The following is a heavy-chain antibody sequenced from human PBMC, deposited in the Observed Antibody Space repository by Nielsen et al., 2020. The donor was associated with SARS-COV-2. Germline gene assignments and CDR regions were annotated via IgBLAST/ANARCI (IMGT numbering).Heavy chain of an antibody. CDR3: ARGSISMVRGVIQNYYYYYGMDV. V-gene: IGHV4-39*01. Sequence: WLRQPPGKGLEWIGSIYYSGSTYYNPSLKSRVTISVDTSKNQFSLKLSSVTAADTAVYYCARGSISMVRGVIQNYYYYYGMDVWGQGTTVTVSS. D-gene: IGHD3-10*01. J-gene: IGHJ6*02. CDR2: IYYSGST.